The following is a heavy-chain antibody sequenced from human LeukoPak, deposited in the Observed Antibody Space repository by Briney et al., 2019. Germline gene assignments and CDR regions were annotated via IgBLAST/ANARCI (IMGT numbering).Heavy chain of an antibody. D-gene: IGHD3-22*01. V-gene: IGHV3-7*01. Sequence: PGGSLRLSCAASGFAFSSYWMSWVRQAPGKGLEWVANIKRDGSGTYYVDSVKGRFTISRDNAKNSLYLQLNSLRAEDTAVYYCARDANYYDSRGENYFNCWGQGTLVTVSS. CDR3: ARDANYYDSRGENYFNC. J-gene: IGHJ4*02. CDR1: GFAFSSYW. CDR2: IKRDGSGT.